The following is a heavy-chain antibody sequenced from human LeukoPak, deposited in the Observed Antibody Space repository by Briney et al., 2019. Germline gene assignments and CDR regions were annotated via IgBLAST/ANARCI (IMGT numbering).Heavy chain of an antibody. CDR1: GYTFTSYG. J-gene: IGHJ6*02. CDR3: ARVDKVGMDV. CDR2: IRAYNVNT. Sequence: VTVSCKASGYTFTSYGISWARPAPGQGLDWMGWIRAYNVNTNYAQKPQGRVTMTTDTSKSTAYMELRSLRSDDTAVYYCARVDKVGMDVWGQGTTVTVSS. D-gene: IGHD2-2*03. V-gene: IGHV1-18*01.